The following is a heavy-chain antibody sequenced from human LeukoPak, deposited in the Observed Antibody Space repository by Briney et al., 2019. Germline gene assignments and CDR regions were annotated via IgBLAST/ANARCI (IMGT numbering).Heavy chain of an antibody. CDR2: INYSGNT. Sequence: SETLSLTCTVSGGSISNYYWSWIRQPPGKGLEWIAYINYSGNTNYNPSLKNRVTISVDTSKNQFSLKLTSVTAADTAVYYCARLNVLSGSPLHDFDHWGQGTLVTVSS. V-gene: IGHV4-59*08. CDR3: ARLNVLSGSPLHDFDH. D-gene: IGHD6-13*01. J-gene: IGHJ4*02. CDR1: GGSISNYY.